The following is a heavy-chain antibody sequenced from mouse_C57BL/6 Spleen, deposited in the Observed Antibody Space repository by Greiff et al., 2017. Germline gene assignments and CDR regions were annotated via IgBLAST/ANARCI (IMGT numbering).Heavy chain of an antibody. V-gene: IGHV1-69*01. CDR1: GYTFTSYW. CDR3: ARFHSTSD. D-gene: IGHD4-1*02. J-gene: IGHJ3*01. CDR2: IDPSDSYT. Sequence: QVQLQQPGAELVMPGASVKLSCKASGYTFTSYWMHWVKQRPGQGLEWIGEIDPSDSYTNYNQKFKGKSTLTVDKSSSTAYMQLSSLTSEDSAVYYCARFHSTSDWGQGTLVTVSA.